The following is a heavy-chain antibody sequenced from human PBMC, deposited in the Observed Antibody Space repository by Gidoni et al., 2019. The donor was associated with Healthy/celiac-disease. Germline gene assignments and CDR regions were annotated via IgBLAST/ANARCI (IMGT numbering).Heavy chain of an antibody. Sequence: QLQLQESGPGLVKPSQTLSLTCSVSCGSISSGGYYWSWIRQHPGKGLEWIEYIYYSGSNYYNPSLKSRVTISVDTSKNQFSLKLSSVTAADTAVYYCARAGVVPAAIVGYFDLWGRGTLVTVSS. J-gene: IGHJ2*01. V-gene: IGHV4-31*03. CDR2: IYYSGSN. CDR3: ARAGVVPAAIVGYFDL. D-gene: IGHD2-2*01. CDR1: CGSISSGGYY.